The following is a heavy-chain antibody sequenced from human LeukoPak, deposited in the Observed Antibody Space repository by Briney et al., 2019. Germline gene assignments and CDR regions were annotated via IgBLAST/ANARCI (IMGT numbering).Heavy chain of an antibody. J-gene: IGHJ3*02. CDR2: IRYDGTKK. Sequence: PGGSLRLSCAASGFTFRTYWMSWVRQAPGKGLEWVTFIRYDGTKKYYADSVTGRFTISRDNSKNTLYLEVNSLRDEDTAVYYCARDRSMVRPLDAFDIWGQGTMVTVSS. CDR1: GFTFRTYW. CDR3: ARDRSMVRPLDAFDI. V-gene: IGHV3-33*08. D-gene: IGHD3-10*01.